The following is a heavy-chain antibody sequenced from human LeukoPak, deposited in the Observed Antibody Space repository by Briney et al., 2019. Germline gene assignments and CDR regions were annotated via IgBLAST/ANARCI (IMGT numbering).Heavy chain of an antibody. J-gene: IGHJ4*02. Sequence: GESLKISCKGSGYSFTNYWIGWVRQMPGKGLEWMGIIYPGDSDTRYSPSFRGQVTISADKSISTAYLQWSSLKASDTAMYYCAREGNYNALTGYYHYFDCWGQGTLVTVSS. CDR2: IYPGDSDT. CDR1: GYSFTNYW. D-gene: IGHD3-9*01. V-gene: IGHV5-51*01. CDR3: AREGNYNALTGYYHYFDC.